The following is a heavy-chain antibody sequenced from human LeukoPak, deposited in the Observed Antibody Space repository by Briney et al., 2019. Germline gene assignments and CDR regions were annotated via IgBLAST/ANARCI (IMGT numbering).Heavy chain of an antibody. D-gene: IGHD3-10*01. CDR1: GYTFTGYY. J-gene: IGHJ5*01. V-gene: IGHV1-46*01. CDR2: INPSGGST. CDR3: AKGAYGSGSAQPGIDS. Sequence: ASVKVSCKASGYTFTGYYMHWVRQAPGQGLEWMGIINPSGGSTSYAQKFQGRVSMTRDTSTRTVDMELSSLRSEDTAVYYCAKGAYGSGSAQPGIDSWGQGTLVTVSS.